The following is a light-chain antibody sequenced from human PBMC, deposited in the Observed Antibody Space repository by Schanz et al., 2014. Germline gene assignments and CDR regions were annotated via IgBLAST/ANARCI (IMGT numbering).Light chain of an antibody. CDR3: SSYTSTNTLV. CDR2: DAS. J-gene: IGLJ2*01. Sequence: QSVLTQPASVSGSPGQSITISCTGTINDIGVYNYVFWYQQLPGKAPTLMTYDASNRPSGVSNRFSGSKSGNTASLTISGHQAEDEADYYCSSYTSTNTLVFGGGTKLTVL. V-gene: IGLV2-14*03. CDR1: INDIGVYNY.